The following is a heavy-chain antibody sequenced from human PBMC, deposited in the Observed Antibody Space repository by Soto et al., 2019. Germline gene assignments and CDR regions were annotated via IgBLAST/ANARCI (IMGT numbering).Heavy chain of an antibody. Sequence: SVKVSCKASGGTFSSYAISWVRQAPGQGLEWMGGIIPIFGTANYAQKFQGRVTITADESTSTAYMELSSLRSEDTAVYYCARSDYDNNWFDPWGQGTLVTVSS. D-gene: IGHD5-12*01. CDR3: ARSDYDNNWFDP. V-gene: IGHV1-69*13. CDR2: IIPIFGTA. J-gene: IGHJ5*02. CDR1: GGTFSSYA.